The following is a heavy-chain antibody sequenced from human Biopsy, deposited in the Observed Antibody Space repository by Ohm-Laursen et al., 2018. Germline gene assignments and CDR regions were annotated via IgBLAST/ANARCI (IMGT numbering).Heavy chain of an antibody. CDR3: SRGGYYYDSLAYYYWFDP. D-gene: IGHD3-22*01. CDR1: GYAVNDYF. J-gene: IGHJ5*02. Sequence: ASVKVSCKGSGYAVNDYFLHWLRQAPGQGPEWVGGISPNSGGTNYAQKFQGRVTMTRDTSISTAYVDLSSLRSDDTAVYYCSRGGYYYDSLAYYYWFDPWGQGTLVTVSS. CDR2: ISPNSGGT. V-gene: IGHV1-2*02.